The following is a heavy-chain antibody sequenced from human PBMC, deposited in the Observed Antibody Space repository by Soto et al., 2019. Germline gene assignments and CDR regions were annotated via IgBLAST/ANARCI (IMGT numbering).Heavy chain of an antibody. J-gene: IGHJ4*02. CDR3: AKARNGYTYGSFDY. Sequence: GGSLRLSCAASGFTFSSYAMSWVRQAPGKGLEWVSAISGSGGSTYYADSVKGRFTISRDNSKNTLYLQMNSLRAEDTALYYCAKARNGYTYGSFDYWGQGTLVTVSS. D-gene: IGHD5-18*01. CDR2: ISGSGGST. CDR1: GFTFSSYA. V-gene: IGHV3-23*01.